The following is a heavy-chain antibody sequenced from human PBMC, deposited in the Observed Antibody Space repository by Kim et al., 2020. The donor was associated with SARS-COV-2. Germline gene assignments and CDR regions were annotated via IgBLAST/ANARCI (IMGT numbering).Heavy chain of an antibody. D-gene: IGHD3-22*01. CDR1: GFTFSSYG. J-gene: IGHJ3*02. CDR3: ANGRYYYDTQGAFDI. CDR2: ISYDGSNK. Sequence: GGSLRLSCAASGFTFSSYGIHWVRQAPGKGLEWVAVISYDGSNKYYADSVKGRFTISRDNSKNTLYLQMSSLRAEDTAVYYCANGRYYYDTQGAFDIWGQGTMVTVSS. V-gene: IGHV3-30*18.